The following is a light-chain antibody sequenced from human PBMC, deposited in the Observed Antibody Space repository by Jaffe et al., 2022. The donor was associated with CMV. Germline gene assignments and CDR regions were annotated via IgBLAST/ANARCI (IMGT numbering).Light chain of an antibody. Sequence: QSALTQPASVSGSPGQSITISCTGTSSDVGTYDLVSWYQQHPGKAPKLMTYEVNKRPSGVSDRFSGSKSGNTASLTISGLQAEDEADYYCCSYAGSSTLGVVFGGGTKLTVL. CDR1: SSDVGTYDL. J-gene: IGLJ2*01. CDR3: CSYAGSSTLGVV. V-gene: IGLV2-23*02. CDR2: EVN.